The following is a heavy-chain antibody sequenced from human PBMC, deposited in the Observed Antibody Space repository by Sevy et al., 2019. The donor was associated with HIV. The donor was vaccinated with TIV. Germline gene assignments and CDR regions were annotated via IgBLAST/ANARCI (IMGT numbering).Heavy chain of an antibody. Sequence: GGSLRLSCAASGFTFITYAMNWVRQAPGKGLEWVSTISGSGDSTYYADSVKGRFTISRDNSKNTLYLQMNSLRAADTAVYYWARDHGESSGYYPLGAFDIWGQGTMVTVSS. D-gene: IGHD3-22*01. V-gene: IGHV3-23*01. CDR1: GFTFITYA. CDR3: ARDHGESSGYYPLGAFDI. J-gene: IGHJ3*02. CDR2: ISGSGDST.